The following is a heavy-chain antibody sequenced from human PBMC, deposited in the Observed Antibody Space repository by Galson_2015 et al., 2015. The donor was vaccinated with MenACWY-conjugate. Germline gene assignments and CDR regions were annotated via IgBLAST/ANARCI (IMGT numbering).Heavy chain of an antibody. Sequence: SVKVSCKASGGTFSSFVISWVRQAPGQGLDWIGGIIPPFKTADYAQKFQGRVTITADESTGTAYMELNSLRSDDTAVYYCARDGKRGNYPGYYYMDVWGKGTTVTVSS. J-gene: IGHJ6*03. V-gene: IGHV1-69*13. D-gene: IGHD1-7*01. CDR3: ARDGKRGNYPGYYYMDV. CDR1: GGTFSSFV. CDR2: IIPPFKTA.